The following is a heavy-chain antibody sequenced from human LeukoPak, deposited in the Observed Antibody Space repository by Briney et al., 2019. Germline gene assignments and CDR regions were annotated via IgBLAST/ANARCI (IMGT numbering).Heavy chain of an antibody. Sequence: GAPVKVSCKASGYTFTSYDINWVRQATGQGLEWMGWMNPNSGNTGYAQKFQGRVTMTRNTSISTAYMELSSLRSEDTAVYYCARAHQGSGSPSTGFDYWGQGTLVTVSS. CDR3: ARAHQGSGSPSTGFDY. CDR2: MNPNSGNT. CDR1: GYTFTSYD. V-gene: IGHV1-8*01. J-gene: IGHJ4*02. D-gene: IGHD3-10*01.